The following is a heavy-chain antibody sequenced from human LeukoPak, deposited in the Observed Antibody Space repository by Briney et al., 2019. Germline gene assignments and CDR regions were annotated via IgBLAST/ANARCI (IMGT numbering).Heavy chain of an antibody. J-gene: IGHJ4*02. D-gene: IGHD6-19*01. Sequence: VASVKVSCKASGYTFTSYDINWVRQATGQGLEWMGWINPNSGGTNYAQKFQGWDTMTRDTSISTAYMELSRLRSDDTAVYYCARALSGDQDYSSGSSEFAVPKGEFDYWGQGTLVTVSS. CDR1: GYTFTSYD. V-gene: IGHV1-2*04. CDR3: ARALSGDQDYSSGSSEFAVPKGEFDY. CDR2: INPNSGGT.